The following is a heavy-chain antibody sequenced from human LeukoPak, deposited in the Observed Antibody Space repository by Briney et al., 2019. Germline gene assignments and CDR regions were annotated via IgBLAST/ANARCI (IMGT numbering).Heavy chain of an antibody. J-gene: IGHJ4*02. D-gene: IGHD3-10*01. Sequence: SETLSLTCTVSGGSISSGGYYWSWIRQHPGKGLEWIGYIYYSGSTYYNPSLKSRVTISVDTSKNQFSLKLSSVTAADTAVYYCARVFSRSYGSGTQGFDYWGQGTLVTVSS. V-gene: IGHV4-31*03. CDR1: GGSISSGGYY. CDR2: IYYSGST. CDR3: ARVFSRSYGSGTQGFDY.